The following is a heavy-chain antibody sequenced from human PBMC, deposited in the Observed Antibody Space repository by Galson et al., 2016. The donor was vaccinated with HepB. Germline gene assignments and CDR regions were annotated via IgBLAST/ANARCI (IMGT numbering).Heavy chain of an antibody. D-gene: IGHD1-14*01. J-gene: IGHJ6*02. V-gene: IGHV1-69*13. CDR2: IIPIFYTA. Sequence: SVKVSCKASGGTFNNYAISWVRQAPGQGLEWMGGIIPIFYTANYAQKFQGRVTITADEATSTAYMDLLSLRSEDTAVYYCARVRKRTGNYKYGMDVWGQGTTVTVSS. CDR1: GGTFNNYA. CDR3: ARVRKRTGNYKYGMDV.